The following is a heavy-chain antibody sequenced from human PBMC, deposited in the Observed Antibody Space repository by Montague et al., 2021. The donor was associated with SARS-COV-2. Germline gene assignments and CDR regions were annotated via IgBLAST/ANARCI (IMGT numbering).Heavy chain of an antibody. CDR1: GASISSRSYY. CDR3: ARVRYYGSGTSLGMDV. J-gene: IGHJ6*02. D-gene: IGHD3-10*01. V-gene: IGHV4-39*07. CDR2: INHSGST. Sequence: SETRSLTCTVSGASISSRSYYWGWIRQPPGKGLEWIGEINHSGSTNYNPSLKSRVTISVDTSKNQFSLKLSSVTAADTAVYYCARVRYYGSGTSLGMDVWGQGTTVTVSS.